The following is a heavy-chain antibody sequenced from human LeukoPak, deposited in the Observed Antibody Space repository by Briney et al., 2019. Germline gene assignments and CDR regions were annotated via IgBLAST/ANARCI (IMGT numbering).Heavy chain of an antibody. J-gene: IGHJ6*02. V-gene: IGHV1-69*01. CDR1: GGTFSSYA. Sequence: SVKVSCKASGGTFSSYAISWVRQAPGQGLEWMGGIIPIFGTANYAQKFQGRVTITADESTSTAYMELSSLRSEDTAVYYCARGGMYYDILTGPRYGMDVWGQGTTVTVSS. CDR3: ARGGMYYDILTGPRYGMDV. D-gene: IGHD3-9*01. CDR2: IIPIFGTA.